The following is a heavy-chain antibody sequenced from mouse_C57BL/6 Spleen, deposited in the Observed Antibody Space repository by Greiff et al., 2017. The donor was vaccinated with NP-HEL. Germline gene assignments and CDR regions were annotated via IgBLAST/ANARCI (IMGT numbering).Heavy chain of an antibody. CDR2: IYPGSGST. CDR1: GYTFTSYW. Sequence: QVQLQQSGAELVKPGASVKMSCKASGYTFTSYWITWVKQRPGQGLEWIGDIYPGSGSTNYNEKFKSKATLTVDTSSSTAYMQLSSLTSEDSAVYYGARSRDSSGYSAWFAYWGQGTLVTVSA. CDR3: ARSRDSSGYSAWFAY. J-gene: IGHJ3*01. V-gene: IGHV1-55*01. D-gene: IGHD3-2*02.